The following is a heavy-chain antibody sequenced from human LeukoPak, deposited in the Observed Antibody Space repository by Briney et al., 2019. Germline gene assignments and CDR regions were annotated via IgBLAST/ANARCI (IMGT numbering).Heavy chain of an antibody. CDR2: IYYSGST. D-gene: IGHD6-13*01. V-gene: IGHV4-39*01. J-gene: IGHJ4*02. CDR3: ASSPYSSSSFDY. Sequence: SETLSLTCTVSGGSISSSSYYWGWIRQPPGKGLEWIGSIYYSGSTHYNPSLKSRVTISVDTSKNQFSLKLSTVTAADTAVYYCASSPYSSSSFDYWGQGTLVTVYS. CDR1: GGSISSSSYY.